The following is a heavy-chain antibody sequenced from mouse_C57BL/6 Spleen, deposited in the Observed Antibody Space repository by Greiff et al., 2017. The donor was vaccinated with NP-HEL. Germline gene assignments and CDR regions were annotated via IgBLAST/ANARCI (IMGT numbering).Heavy chain of an antibody. V-gene: IGHV1-81*01. CDR1: GYTFTSYG. Sequence: QVQLKQSGAELARPGASVKLSCKASGYTFTSYGISWVKQRTGQGLEWIGEIYPRSGNTYYNEKFKGKATLTADKSSSTAYMELRSLTSEDSAVYFCAREGYDGYYEAMDYWGQGTSVTVSS. CDR2: IYPRSGNT. J-gene: IGHJ4*01. CDR3: AREGYDGYYEAMDY. D-gene: IGHD2-3*01.